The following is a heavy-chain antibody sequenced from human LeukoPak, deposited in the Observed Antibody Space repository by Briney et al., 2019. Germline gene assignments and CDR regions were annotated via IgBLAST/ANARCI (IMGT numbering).Heavy chain of an antibody. D-gene: IGHD6-19*01. V-gene: IGHV3-9*01. CDR1: GFTFDDYA. J-gene: IGHJ4*02. CDR3: AKDMGSSGWYRLDY. CDR2: ISWNSGSI. Sequence: GGSLRLSCAASGFTFDDYAMHWVRQAPGKGLEWVSGISWNSGSIGYADSVKGRFTISRDNAKNSQYLQMNSLRAEDTALYYCAKDMGSSGWYRLDYWGQGTLVTVSS.